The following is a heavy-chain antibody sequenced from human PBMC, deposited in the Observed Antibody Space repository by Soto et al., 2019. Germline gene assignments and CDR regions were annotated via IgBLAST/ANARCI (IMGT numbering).Heavy chain of an antibody. CDR3: AKDPGYSSGWGVGAFDI. CDR1: GFTFSSYA. V-gene: IGHV3-23*01. J-gene: IGHJ3*02. D-gene: IGHD6-19*01. Sequence: GGSLRLSCAASGFTFSSYAMSWVRQAPGKGLEWVSAISGSGGSTYYADSVKGRFTISRDNSKNTLYLQMNSLRAEDTAVYYCAKDPGYSSGWGVGAFDIWGQGTMVTVSS. CDR2: ISGSGGST.